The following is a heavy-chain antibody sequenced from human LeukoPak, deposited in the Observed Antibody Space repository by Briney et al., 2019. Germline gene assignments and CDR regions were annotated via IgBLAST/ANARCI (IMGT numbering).Heavy chain of an antibody. CDR3: ARQHDYGDYSFGY. CDR2: INPNSGGT. Sequence: ASVKVSCKASGYTFTGYYMHWVRQAPGQGLEWMGGINPNSGGTNYAQKFQGRVTMTRDTSISTAYMELSRLRSDDTAVYYCARQHDYGDYSFGYWGQGTLVTVS. D-gene: IGHD4-17*01. J-gene: IGHJ4*02. CDR1: GYTFTGYY. V-gene: IGHV1-2*02.